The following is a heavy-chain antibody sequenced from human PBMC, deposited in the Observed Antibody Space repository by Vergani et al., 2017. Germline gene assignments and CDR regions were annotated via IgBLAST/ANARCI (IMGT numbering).Heavy chain of an antibody. D-gene: IGHD6-13*01. CDR3: VKEALAAADLADQ. J-gene: IGHJ4*02. Sequence: EVQLVESGGGLVQPGGSLRLSCSASGFTFSRYAMHWVRQAPGKGLEYVSAISSNGGSTYYADSVKGRFTISRDNSKNTLYLQMSSLRAEDTAVYYCVKEALAAADLADQWGEGTLVTVSS. V-gene: IGHV3-64D*06. CDR1: GFTFSRYA. CDR2: ISSNGGST.